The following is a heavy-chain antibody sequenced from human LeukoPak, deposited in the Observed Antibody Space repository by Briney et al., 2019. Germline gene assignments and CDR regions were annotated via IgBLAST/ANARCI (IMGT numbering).Heavy chain of an antibody. CDR1: GGSVSSGNYY. CDR2: VYYSGST. D-gene: IGHD6-19*01. J-gene: IGHJ4*02. V-gene: IGHV4-61*01. Sequence: SETLSLTCTVSGGSVSSGNYYWSWIRQPPGKGLEWIGYVYYSGSTKYNPSLKSRVTISGDTPKNQFCLKVSFVTAADTAVYYCAASYISGFPEIDYWGQGTLVTVSS. CDR3: AASYISGFPEIDY.